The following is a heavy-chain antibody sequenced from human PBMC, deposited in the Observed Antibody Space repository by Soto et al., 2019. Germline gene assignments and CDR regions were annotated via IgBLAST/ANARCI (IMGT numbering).Heavy chain of an antibody. CDR1: GYTFTSSG. CDR3: ARAAYYDSSGYHRSWFVP. CDR2: ISAYNGNT. J-gene: IGHJ5*01. D-gene: IGHD3-22*01. Sequence: ASVEAASNASGYTFTSSGISWVQQAPGQGIEWMGWISAYNGNTNHAQKLQGRVTMSTDTSTSTAYMELRSLRSDDTAVYYCARAAYYDSSGYHRSWFVPWGQGTLLAVSS. V-gene: IGHV1-18*04.